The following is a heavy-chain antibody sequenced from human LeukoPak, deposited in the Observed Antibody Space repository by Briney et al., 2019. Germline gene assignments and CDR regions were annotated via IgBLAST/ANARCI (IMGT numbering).Heavy chain of an antibody. D-gene: IGHD6-13*01. V-gene: IGHV4-30-2*01. J-gene: IGHJ2*01. CDR3: ARVAIAAAGSWYFDL. CDR2: IYHSGST. Sequence: SETLSLTCTVSGGSISSGGYYWSWIRQPPGKGLEWIGYIYHSGSTYYNPSLKSRVTISVDRSKNQFSLKLSSVTAADTAVYYCARVAIAAAGSWYFDLWGRGTLVTVSS. CDR1: GGSISSGGYY.